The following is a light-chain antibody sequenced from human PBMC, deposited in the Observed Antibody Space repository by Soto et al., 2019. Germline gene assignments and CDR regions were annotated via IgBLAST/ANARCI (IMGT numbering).Light chain of an antibody. J-gene: IGKJ5*01. CDR2: GAS. CDR3: QQYNNWHSIT. Sequence: EIVMTQSPATLSVSPGERATLSCRASQSVSSNLAWYQQKPGQAPRLIIYGASTRANGIPARFSGSGSGTEFTLTISSLQSEDFAVYYCQQYNNWHSITFGQGTRLEIK. CDR1: QSVSSN. V-gene: IGKV3-15*01.